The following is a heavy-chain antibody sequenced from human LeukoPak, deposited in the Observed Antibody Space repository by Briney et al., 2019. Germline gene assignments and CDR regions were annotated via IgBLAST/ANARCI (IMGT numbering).Heavy chain of an antibody. CDR3: ARDLSVPAPDYYMDV. CDR1: GFTFSSYS. CDR2: ISSSSSSYI. J-gene: IGHJ6*03. D-gene: IGHD2-2*01. Sequence: GGSLRLSCAASGFTFSSYSMNWVRQAPGKGLEWVSSISSSSSSYIYYADSVKGRFTISRDNAKNSLYLQMNSLRAEDTAVYYCARDLSVPAPDYYMDVWGKGTTVTVSS. V-gene: IGHV3-21*01.